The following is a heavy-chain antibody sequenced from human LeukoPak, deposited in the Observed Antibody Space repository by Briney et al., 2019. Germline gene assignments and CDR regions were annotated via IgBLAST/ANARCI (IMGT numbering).Heavy chain of an antibody. Sequence: GGSLRLSCAASGFTFDDYAMHWVRQAPGKGLEWVSGISWNSGSIGYADSVKGRFTISRDSAENSLYLQMNSLRAEDTALYYCAKAMGSRSGYAIDYWGQGTLVTVSS. CDR1: GFTFDDYA. V-gene: IGHV3-9*01. CDR2: ISWNSGSI. D-gene: IGHD5-12*01. CDR3: AKAMGSRSGYAIDY. J-gene: IGHJ4*02.